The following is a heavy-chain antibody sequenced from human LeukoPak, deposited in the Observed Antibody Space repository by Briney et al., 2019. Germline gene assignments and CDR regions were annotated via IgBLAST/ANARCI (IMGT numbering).Heavy chain of an antibody. CDR2: LSYDGSNK. CDR1: GFTFSSYG. J-gene: IGHJ4*02. Sequence: PGGSLRLSCAASGFTFSSYGMHWVRQAPGKGLEWVAVLSYDGSNKYYPDSVKGRFTISRDNSKNTLYLQMNSLRAEDTAVYYCAKSRGIKPGIAAAGISGPCDYWGQGTLVTVSS. V-gene: IGHV3-30*18. CDR3: AKSRGIKPGIAAAGISGPCDY. D-gene: IGHD6-13*01.